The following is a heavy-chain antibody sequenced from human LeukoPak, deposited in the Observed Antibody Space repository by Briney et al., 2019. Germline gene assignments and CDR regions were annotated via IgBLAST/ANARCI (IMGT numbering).Heavy chain of an antibody. J-gene: IGHJ4*02. V-gene: IGHV1-69*05. CDR1: GGTFSSYA. D-gene: IGHD6-19*01. Sequence: SVKVSCKASGGTFSSYAISWVRQAPGQGLEWMGRIIPIFGTANYAQKFQGRVTITTDESTSTAYMELSSLRSEDTAVYYCAGGSVSSGWYPFWGQGTLVTVSS. CDR3: AGGSVSSGWYPF. CDR2: IIPIFGTA.